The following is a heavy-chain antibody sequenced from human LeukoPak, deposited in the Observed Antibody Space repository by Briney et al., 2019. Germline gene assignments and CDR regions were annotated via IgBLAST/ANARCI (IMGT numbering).Heavy chain of an antibody. J-gene: IGHJ6*02. CDR2: ISTSSSHI. CDR3: VRSYYGMDV. CDR1: GFTFSSYG. V-gene: IGHV3-21*01. Sequence: PGRSLRLSCAASGFTFSSYGMNWVRQAPGMGLEWVSSISTSSSHIYYADSMEGRFTISRDNAKNSLYLQMNSLRGEDTAVYCCVRSYYGMDVWGQGTTVSVSS.